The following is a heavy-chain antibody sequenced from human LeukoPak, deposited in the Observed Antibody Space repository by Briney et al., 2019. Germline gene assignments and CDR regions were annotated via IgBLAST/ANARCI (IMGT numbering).Heavy chain of an antibody. CDR1: GYTFTGYY. D-gene: IGHD3-16*01. CDR3: ARPLELGAFDI. J-gene: IGHJ3*02. V-gene: IGHV1-2*06. Sequence: ASVKVSCKASGYTFTGYYMHWVRQAPGQGLEWMGRINPNSGGTNYAQKFQGRVTMTRDTSTSTAYMELSRLRSDDTAVYYCARPLELGAFDIWGQGTMVTVSS. CDR2: INPNSGGT.